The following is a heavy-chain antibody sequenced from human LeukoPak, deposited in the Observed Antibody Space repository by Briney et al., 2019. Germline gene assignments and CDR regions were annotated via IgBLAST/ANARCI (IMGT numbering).Heavy chain of an antibody. CDR2: IGSDGNKK. V-gene: IGHV3-33*01. D-gene: IGHD6-13*01. CDR3: AGGRYSSSWKDY. Sequence: GGSLRLSCAASGFTFSSYAMHWVRQAPGKGLEWVALIGSDGNKKYYADSVKGRFSISRDNSNNTLYLQVNSLGVEDTAVYYCAGGRYSSSWKDYWGQGTLVTVSS. CDR1: GFTFSSYA. J-gene: IGHJ4*02.